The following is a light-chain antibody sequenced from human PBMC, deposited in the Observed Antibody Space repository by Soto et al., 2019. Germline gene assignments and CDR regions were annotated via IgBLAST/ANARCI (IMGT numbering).Light chain of an antibody. CDR1: QSVSIH. J-gene: IGKJ5*01. CDR2: DTS. Sequence: EFVLTQSPGTLSLSPGERSTLSCSASQSVSIHLAWYQQKPGQAPRLLIYDTSTRATGIPARFSGSGSGTEFTLTISSLQSEDFAVYYCQQYSNWPPITFGQGTRLEIK. CDR3: QQYSNWPPIT. V-gene: IGKV3-15*01.